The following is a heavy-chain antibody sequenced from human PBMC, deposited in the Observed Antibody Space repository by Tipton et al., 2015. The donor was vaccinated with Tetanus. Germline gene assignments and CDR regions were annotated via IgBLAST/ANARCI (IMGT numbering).Heavy chain of an antibody. CDR3: ARAWPDFYYYGMDV. V-gene: IGHV3-11*01. CDR1: GFTFSDYY. Sequence: SLRLSCAASGFTFSDYYMSWIRQAPGKGLEWVSYISSSGSTIYYADSVKGRFTISRDNAKNSLYLQMNSLRAEDTAVYYCARAWPDFYYYGMDVWGQGTTVTVSS. CDR2: ISSSGSTI. J-gene: IGHJ6*02.